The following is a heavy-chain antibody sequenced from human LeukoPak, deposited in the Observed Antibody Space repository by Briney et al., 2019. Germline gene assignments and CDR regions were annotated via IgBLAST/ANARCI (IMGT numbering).Heavy chain of an antibody. CDR1: GGSINSGDYY. V-gene: IGHV4-31*03. CDR3: ARAPRYCSSTSCYGKNFDY. Sequence: HTLSLPCTVSGGSINSGDYYWSWIRQHPGKGLEWIGYIYYSGSTYYNPSLKSRVTISVDTSKNQFSLELSSVTAADTAVYFCARAPRYCSSTSCYGKNFDYWGQGTLVTVSS. J-gene: IGHJ4*02. D-gene: IGHD2-2*01. CDR2: IYYSGST.